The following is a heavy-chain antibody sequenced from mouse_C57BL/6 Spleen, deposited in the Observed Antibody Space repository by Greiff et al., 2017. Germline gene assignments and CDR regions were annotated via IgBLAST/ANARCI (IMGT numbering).Heavy chain of an antibody. CDR3: ARGRIYYGNYLDAMDY. J-gene: IGHJ4*01. CDR2: IDPSDSYT. Sequence: VQLQQSGAELVRPGTSVKLSCKASGYTFTSYWMHWVKQRPGQGLEWIGVIDPSDSYTNYNQKFKGKATLTVDTSSSTAYMQLSSLTSEDSAVYYCARGRIYYGNYLDAMDYWGQGTSVTVSS. V-gene: IGHV1-59*01. D-gene: IGHD2-1*01. CDR1: GYTFTSYW.